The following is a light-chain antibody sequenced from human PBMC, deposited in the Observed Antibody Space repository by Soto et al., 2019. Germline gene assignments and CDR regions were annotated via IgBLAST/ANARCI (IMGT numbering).Light chain of an antibody. J-gene: IGLJ2*01. Sequence: QSVLTQPASVSGSPGQSITISCTGTSSDVGNYNLVSWYQQFPGKAPKLIIYEGSSRPSGVSNRFSGSKSGNTASLTISGLQAEDEADYYCCSYAGSFTFDVFGGGTKLTVL. CDR1: SSDVGNYNL. CDR2: EGS. CDR3: CSYAGSFTFDV. V-gene: IGLV2-23*03.